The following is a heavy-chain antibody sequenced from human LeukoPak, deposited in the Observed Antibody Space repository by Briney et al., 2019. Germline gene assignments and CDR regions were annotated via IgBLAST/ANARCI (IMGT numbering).Heavy chain of an antibody. CDR3: ARDGGYSSGWTAPFDY. CDR1: GYTFTGYY. D-gene: IGHD6-19*01. Sequence: ASVKVSCKASGYTFTGYYMHWVRQAPGQGLEWMGRINPNSGGTNYAQKFQGRVTTTRDTSISTAYMELSRLRSDDTAVYYCARDGGYSSGWTAPFDYWGQGTLVTVSS. V-gene: IGHV1-2*06. J-gene: IGHJ4*02. CDR2: INPNSGGT.